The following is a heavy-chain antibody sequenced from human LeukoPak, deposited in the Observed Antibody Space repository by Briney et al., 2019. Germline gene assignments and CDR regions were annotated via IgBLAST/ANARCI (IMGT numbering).Heavy chain of an antibody. CDR1: GFTFSSYA. V-gene: IGHV3-30-3*01. Sequence: GRSLRLSCAASGFTFSSYAMHWVRQAPGKGLEWVAVISYDGSNKYYADSVKGRFTISRDSSKYTLYLQMNSLRAEDTAVYYCARLVDTAMVWGQGTLVTVSS. CDR3: ARLVDTAMV. CDR2: ISYDGSNK. J-gene: IGHJ4*02. D-gene: IGHD5-18*01.